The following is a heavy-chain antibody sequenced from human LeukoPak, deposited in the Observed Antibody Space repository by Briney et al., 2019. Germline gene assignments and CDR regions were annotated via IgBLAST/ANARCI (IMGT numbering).Heavy chain of an antibody. CDR3: ARWGPMVRGVISWFDP. J-gene: IGHJ5*02. CDR2: ISAYNVNT. Sequence: ASVKVSCKASGYTFTSYGICWGRQAPVQGVGWMGWISAYNVNTNYAQKLQGRVTMTTDTSTSTAYMELRSLRSDDTAVYYCARWGPMVRGVISWFDPWGQGTLVTVSS. CDR1: GYTFTSYG. V-gene: IGHV1-18*01. D-gene: IGHD3-10*01.